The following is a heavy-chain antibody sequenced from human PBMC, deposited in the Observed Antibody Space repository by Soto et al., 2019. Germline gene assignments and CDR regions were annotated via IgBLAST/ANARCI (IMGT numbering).Heavy chain of an antibody. V-gene: IGHV4-34*01. CDR1: GGSFSGYY. D-gene: IGHD2-2*01. CDR2: INHSGST. J-gene: IGHJ4*02. CDR3: ARLPHYCSSTSCYDYYFDY. Sequence: SETLSLTCAVYGGSFSGYYWSWIRQPPGKGLEWIGEINHSGSTNYNPSLKSRVTISVDTSKNQFSLKLSSVTAADTAVYYCARLPHYCSSTSCYDYYFDYWGQGTLVTVSS.